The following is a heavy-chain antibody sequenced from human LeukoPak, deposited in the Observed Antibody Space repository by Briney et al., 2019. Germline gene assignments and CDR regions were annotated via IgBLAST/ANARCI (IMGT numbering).Heavy chain of an antibody. Sequence: PGGSLRLSCAASGFTFSSYSMNWVRQAPGKGLEWVSSISSSSSYIYYADSVKGRFTISRDNAKNSLYLQMNSLRAEDTAVYYCARSGSTWYRGGFDYWGQGTLVTVSS. CDR1: GFTFSSYS. J-gene: IGHJ4*02. V-gene: IGHV3-21*04. CDR3: ARSGSTWYRGGFDY. D-gene: IGHD6-13*01. CDR2: ISSSSSYI.